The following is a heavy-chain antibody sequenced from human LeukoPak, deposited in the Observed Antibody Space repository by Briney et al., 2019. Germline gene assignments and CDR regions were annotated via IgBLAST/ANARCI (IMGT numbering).Heavy chain of an antibody. Sequence: GGSLRLSCAASGFTFSSYAMSWVRQAPGKGLEWVSAISGSGGSTYYADSVKGRFTISRDNSKNTLYLQMNSLRAEDTAVYYCAKGPGVLRYFDWLSPLDYWGQGTLVTVSS. D-gene: IGHD3-9*01. V-gene: IGHV3-23*01. CDR1: GFTFSSYA. CDR2: ISGSGGST. CDR3: AKGPGVLRYFDWLSPLDY. J-gene: IGHJ4*02.